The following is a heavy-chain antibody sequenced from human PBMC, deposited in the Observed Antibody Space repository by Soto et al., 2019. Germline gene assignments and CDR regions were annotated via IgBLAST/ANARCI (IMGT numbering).Heavy chain of an antibody. J-gene: IGHJ4*02. D-gene: IGHD6-19*01. Sequence: QVQLVQSGAEVRKPGSSVKVSCKASGGTFTTYDISWVRQDPGQGLEWMGGIIPLFDATKYAQKFQGRVTITADKSTGTAYMELSSLRSEVTAMYYCARDRSSSWYNGTFYFDSWGQGTLVTVSS. CDR2: IIPLFDAT. CDR3: ARDRSSSWYNGTFYFDS. V-gene: IGHV1-69*06. CDR1: GGTFTTYD.